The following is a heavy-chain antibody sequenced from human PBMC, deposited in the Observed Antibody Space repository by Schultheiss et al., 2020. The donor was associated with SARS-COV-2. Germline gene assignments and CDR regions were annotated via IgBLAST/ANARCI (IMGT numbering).Heavy chain of an antibody. Sequence: ASVKVSCKASGYTFTSYGISWVRQAPGQGLEWMGWISAYNGNANYAQKLQGRVTITADESTSTAYMELSSLRSDDTAVYYCARVFDTAMDFDYWGQGTLVTVSS. D-gene: IGHD5-18*01. CDR3: ARVFDTAMDFDY. J-gene: IGHJ4*02. CDR2: ISAYNGNA. CDR1: GYTFTSYG. V-gene: IGHV1-18*01.